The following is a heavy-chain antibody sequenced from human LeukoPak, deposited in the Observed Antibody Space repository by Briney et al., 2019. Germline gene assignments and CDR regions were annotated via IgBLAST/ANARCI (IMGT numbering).Heavy chain of an antibody. D-gene: IGHD3-16*01. CDR1: GGSISSYY. CDR2: IYYSGST. J-gene: IGHJ6*03. V-gene: IGHV4-39*07. CDR3: ARHYDYVSDYMDV. Sequence: SETLSLTCTVSGGSISSYYWGWIRQPPGKGLEWIGSIYYSGSTYYNPSLKSRVTISVDTSKNQFSLKLSSLTAADTAVYYCARHYDYVSDYMDVWGKGTTVTVSS.